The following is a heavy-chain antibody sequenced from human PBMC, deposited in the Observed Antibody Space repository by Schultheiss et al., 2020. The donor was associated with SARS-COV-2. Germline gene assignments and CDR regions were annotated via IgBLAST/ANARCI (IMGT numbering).Heavy chain of an antibody. CDR2: ISGSGGST. CDR3: AKGIVEMATIPGY. V-gene: IGHV3-23*01. Sequence: GGSLRLSCAASGFTFSSYSMNWVRQAPGKGLEWVSAISGSGGSTYYADSVKGRFTISRDNSKNTLYLQMNSLRAEDTAVYYCAKGIVEMATIPGYWGQGTLVTVSS. J-gene: IGHJ4*02. D-gene: IGHD5-24*01. CDR1: GFTFSSYS.